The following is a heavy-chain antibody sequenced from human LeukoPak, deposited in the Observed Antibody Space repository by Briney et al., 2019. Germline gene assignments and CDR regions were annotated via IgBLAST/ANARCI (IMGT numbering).Heavy chain of an antibody. D-gene: IGHD6-13*01. CDR3: ARDRLTSSSWYGY. CDR1: GSTFSSYS. V-gene: IGHV3-21*01. J-gene: IGHJ4*02. Sequence: PGGSLRLSCAASGSTFSSYSMNWVRQAPGKGLEWVSSISSSSSYIYYADSVKGRFAISRDNAKNSLYLQMNSLRAEDTAVYYCARDRLTSSSWYGYWGQGTLVTVSS. CDR2: ISSSSSYI.